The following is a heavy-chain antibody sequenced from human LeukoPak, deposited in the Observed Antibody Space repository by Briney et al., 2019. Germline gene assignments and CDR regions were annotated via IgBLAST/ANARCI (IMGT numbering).Heavy chain of an antibody. D-gene: IGHD4-23*01. CDR3: ARGPPMVVTPFDY. Sequence: SETLSLTCTVSGGSISSYYWSWIRQPPGKGLEWIGYIYYSGNTNYNPSLKSRVTISVDTSKNQFSLKLSSVTAADTAVYYCARGPPMVVTPFDYWGQGTLVTVSS. CDR2: IYYSGNT. J-gene: IGHJ4*02. V-gene: IGHV4-59*01. CDR1: GGSISSYY.